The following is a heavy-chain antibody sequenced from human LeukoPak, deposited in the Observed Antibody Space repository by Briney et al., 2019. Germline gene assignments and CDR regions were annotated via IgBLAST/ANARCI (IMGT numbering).Heavy chain of an antibody. CDR3: ALLGGTIKSSNWYWYYYYYYMDV. V-gene: IGHV1-2*02. CDR2: INPNSGGT. CDR1: GYTFTGYY. D-gene: IGHD6-13*01. J-gene: IGHJ6*03. Sequence: GPSVKVSCKASGYTFTGYYMHCVREAPGQRLERMGWINPNSGGTNSAQKFQGRVTMTRDQSISPANMEPSRLASEDTAGQYCALLGGTIKSSNWYWYYYYYYMDVWGKGTTVTVSS.